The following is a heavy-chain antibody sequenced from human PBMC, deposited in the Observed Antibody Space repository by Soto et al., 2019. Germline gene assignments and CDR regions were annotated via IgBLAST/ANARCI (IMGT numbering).Heavy chain of an antibody. CDR2: IHNSGST. Sequence: PSETLSLTCSVSGGSISTYYWSWIRQTPGKGLEWIGYIHNSGSTYYSPSLKSRVTISVDTSKNQFSLNLSSVTAADTAVYYCARQSLEGGYFNRYDYWGQGTPVTVYS. J-gene: IGHJ4*02. D-gene: IGHD3-22*01. CDR3: ARQSLEGGYFNRYDY. CDR1: GGSISTYY. V-gene: IGHV4-59*01.